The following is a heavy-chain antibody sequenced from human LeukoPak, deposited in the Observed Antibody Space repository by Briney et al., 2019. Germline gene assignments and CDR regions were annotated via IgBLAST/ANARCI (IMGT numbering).Heavy chain of an antibody. Sequence: GESLKISCKGSGYNSTSSWIGWVRQMPGKGLEWMGIIYPGDSDTRYSPSFQGQVTISADKSISTAYLQWSSLKASDTAMYYCARASSLSSGWYLSLDYWGQGTLVTVSS. CDR3: ARASSLSSGWYLSLDY. CDR1: GYNSTSSW. V-gene: IGHV5-51*01. CDR2: IYPGDSDT. D-gene: IGHD6-19*01. J-gene: IGHJ4*02.